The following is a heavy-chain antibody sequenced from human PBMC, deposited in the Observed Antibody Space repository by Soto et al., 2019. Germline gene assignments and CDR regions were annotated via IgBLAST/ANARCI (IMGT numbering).Heavy chain of an antibody. CDR3: ARDVKVRGVIDGMDV. V-gene: IGHV3-33*01. D-gene: IGHD3-10*01. J-gene: IGHJ6*02. CDR1: GFTFSSYG. Sequence: QVQLVESGGGVVQPGRSLRLSCAASGFTFSSYGMHWVRQAPGKGLEWVAVIWYDGSNKYYADSVKGRFTISRDNSKNTRYQQMNSLRAEDTAVYYCARDVKVRGVIDGMDVWGQGTTVTVSS. CDR2: IWYDGSNK.